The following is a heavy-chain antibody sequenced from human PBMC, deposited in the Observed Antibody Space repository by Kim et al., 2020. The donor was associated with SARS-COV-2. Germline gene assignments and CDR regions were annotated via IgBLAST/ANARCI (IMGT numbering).Heavy chain of an antibody. Sequence: GGSLRLSCAASGFIFRTYAMHWVRQAPGKGLEWVAYISDDGSDKSHAETVKGRFTISRDNSKNTVYLQMNSLRGEDTAVYYCSRDITIFGATMDYSGMDVWGLGATVTVSS. CDR1: GFIFRTYA. J-gene: IGHJ6*02. D-gene: IGHD3-3*01. CDR2: ISDDGSDK. V-gene: IGHV3-30*03. CDR3: SRDITIFGATMDYSGMDV.